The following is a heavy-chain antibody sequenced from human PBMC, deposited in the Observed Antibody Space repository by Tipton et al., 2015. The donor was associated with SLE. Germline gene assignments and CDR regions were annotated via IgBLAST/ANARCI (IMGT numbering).Heavy chain of an antibody. V-gene: IGHV4-34*01. J-gene: IGHJ6*03. CDR3: ARRGEYGSSWYPRYYYFMDV. CDR2: INHSGST. D-gene: IGHD6-13*01. CDR1: GDSVSSSY. Sequence: TLSLTCTVSGDSVSSSYWSWIRQPPGKGLEYIGEINHSGSTNCNPSLKSRVTISVDTSKNQFSLKLSSVTAADTAVYYCARRGEYGSSWYPRYYYFMDVWGKGTTVTVSS.